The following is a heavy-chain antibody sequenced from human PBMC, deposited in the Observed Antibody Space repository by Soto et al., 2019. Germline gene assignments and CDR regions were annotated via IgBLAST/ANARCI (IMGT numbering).Heavy chain of an antibody. CDR1: GFTLSSYA. D-gene: IGHD2-2*01. Sequence: GGSLRLSCAASGFTLSSYAMNWVRQAPGKGLEWVSGISGSGGTTYYTDSVKGRFTISRDNSNNALYLQMNSLRAEDTALYYCAKEVDLAPRGRIDCWGQGTLVTVSS. V-gene: IGHV3-23*01. CDR3: AKEVDLAPRGRIDC. J-gene: IGHJ4*02. CDR2: ISGSGGTT.